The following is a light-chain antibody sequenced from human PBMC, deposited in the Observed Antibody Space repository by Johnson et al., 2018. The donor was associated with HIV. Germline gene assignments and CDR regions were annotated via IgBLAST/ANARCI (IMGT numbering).Light chain of an antibody. CDR1: SSNIGNNY. V-gene: IGLV1-51*02. Sequence: QLVLTQPPSVSAAPGQKVTISCSGSSSNIGNNYVSWYQQLPGTAPKLLIYENNKRPSGIPDRFSGSKSGTSATRGITGLQTGDEADYYCGTWDSSLSAGGVFGTGTKVTVL. CDR2: ENN. J-gene: IGLJ1*01. CDR3: GTWDSSLSAGGV.